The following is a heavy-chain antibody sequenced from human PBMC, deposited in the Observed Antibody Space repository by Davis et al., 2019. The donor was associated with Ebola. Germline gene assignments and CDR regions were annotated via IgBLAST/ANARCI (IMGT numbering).Heavy chain of an antibody. Sequence: ASVKVSCKTSGYTFTTYDINWVRQATGQGLEWMGWISAYNGNTGYAQKFQGRVTMTRNTSISTAYMELSSLRFEDTAVYYCARAPSYRSSKWDWLDPWGQGTLVSVSS. CDR3: ARAPSYRSSKWDWLDP. CDR1: GYTFTTYD. D-gene: IGHD1-26*01. J-gene: IGHJ5*02. CDR2: ISAYNGNT. V-gene: IGHV1-8*01.